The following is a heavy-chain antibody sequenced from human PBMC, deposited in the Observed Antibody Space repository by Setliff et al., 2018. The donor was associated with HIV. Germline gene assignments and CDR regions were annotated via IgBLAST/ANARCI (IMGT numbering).Heavy chain of an antibody. J-gene: IGHJ4*02. CDR2: IYTSGST. CDR1: GGSISSGSYY. Sequence: PSETLSLTCTVSGGSISSGSYYWSWIRQPAGKGLEWIGHIYTSGSTNYNPSLKSRVTISVDTSKNQFSLKLSSVTAADTAVYYCARRPYYFDYWGQGTRVTVSS. V-gene: IGHV4-61*09. CDR3: ARRPYYFDY.